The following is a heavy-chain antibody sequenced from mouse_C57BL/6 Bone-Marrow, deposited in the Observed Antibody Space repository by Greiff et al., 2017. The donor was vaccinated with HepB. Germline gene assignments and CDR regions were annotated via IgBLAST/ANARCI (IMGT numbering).Heavy chain of an antibody. CDR2: IDPANGNT. V-gene: IGHV14-3*01. Sequence: VQLQQSVAELVRPGASVKLSCTASGFNIKNTYMHWVKQRPEQGLEWIGRIDPANGNTKYAPKFQGKATITADTSSNTAYLQLSSLTSEDTAIYYCGITTVVALYGNYNYYAMDYWGQGTSVTVSS. D-gene: IGHD1-1*01. CDR1: GFNIKNTY. J-gene: IGHJ4*01. CDR3: GITTVVALYGNYNYYAMDY.